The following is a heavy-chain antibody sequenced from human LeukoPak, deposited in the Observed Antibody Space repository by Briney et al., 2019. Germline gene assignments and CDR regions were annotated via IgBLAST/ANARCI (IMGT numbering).Heavy chain of an antibody. CDR3: ASGYSSPSFDY. Sequence: SETLSLTCTVSGGSTSSSTYFWDWIRQPPGKGLEWIGNIYDSGSTHYNPSLKSRVTISVDTSKNQFSLKLNSVTAADTAVYYCASGYSSPSFDYWGPGTLVTVSS. J-gene: IGHJ4*02. CDR1: GGSTSSSTYF. D-gene: IGHD6-6*01. V-gene: IGHV4-39*01. CDR2: IYDSGST.